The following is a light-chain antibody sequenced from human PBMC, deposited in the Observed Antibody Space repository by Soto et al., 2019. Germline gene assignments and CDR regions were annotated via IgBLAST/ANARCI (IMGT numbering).Light chain of an antibody. Sequence: EVVFTQSPRTLSLSPGERATLSCRASQSVSNNYLAWYQQKPGPAPRLIIYGASDRATGIPDRISGRGSRTDSTITISRLAPEDFAVYYCQQYGSSGTFGQGTKVDIK. CDR1: QSVSNNY. CDR3: QQYGSSGT. J-gene: IGKJ1*01. V-gene: IGKV3-20*01. CDR2: GAS.